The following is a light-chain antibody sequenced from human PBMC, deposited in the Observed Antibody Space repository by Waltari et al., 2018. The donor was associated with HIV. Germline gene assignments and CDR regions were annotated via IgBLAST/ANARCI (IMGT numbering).Light chain of an antibody. V-gene: IGLV2-11*01. CDR2: NVS. Sequence: QSALTQPRSVSGSPGQSVTISCTGSSRDVGGYKYVSWYDQHPGKAPKLMIDNVSKRPSGVPDRFSGSKSGNTASLTISGLQAEDEADYYCCSYAGSYSYVFGTGTKVTVL. CDR3: CSYAGSYSYV. J-gene: IGLJ1*01. CDR1: SRDVGGYKY.